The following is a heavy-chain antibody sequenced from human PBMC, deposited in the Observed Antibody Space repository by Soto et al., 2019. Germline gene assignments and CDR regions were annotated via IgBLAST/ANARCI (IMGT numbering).Heavy chain of an antibody. J-gene: IGHJ4*02. D-gene: IGHD3-16*01. CDR3: AKRRGAVWHFDY. V-gene: IGHV3-23*01. CDR1: GFTFSSYA. CDR2: VSIGGST. Sequence: DVQLLESGGGLVQPEGSLRLSCAASGFTFSSYAMGWVRQGPGKGLEWVAGVSIGGSTHYADSVRGRFTISRDNSKNTLSLQTNSLTAEDTAVYFCAKRRGAVWHFDYWGQGALVTVSS.